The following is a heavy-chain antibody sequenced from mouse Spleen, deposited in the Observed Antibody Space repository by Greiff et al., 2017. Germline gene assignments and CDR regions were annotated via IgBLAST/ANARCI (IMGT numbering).Heavy chain of an antibody. CDR2: ISSGGSYT. CDR1: GFTFSSYA. CDR3: ARRYFDV. V-gene: IGHV5-9-1*01. J-gene: IGHJ1*01. Sequence: EVKLVESGGGLVKPGGSLKLSCAASGFTFSSYAMSWVRQTPEKRLEWVATISSGGSYTYYPDSVKGRFTISRDNAKNTLYLQMSSLRSEDTAMYYCARRYFDVWGAGTTGTVSS.